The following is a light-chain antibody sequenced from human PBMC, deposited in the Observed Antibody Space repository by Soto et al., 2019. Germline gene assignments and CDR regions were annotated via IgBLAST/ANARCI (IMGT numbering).Light chain of an antibody. J-gene: IGLJ3*02. CDR2: DVT. CDR3: SSYTSSSTPLV. V-gene: IGLV2-14*01. CDR1: RSDVGGYNY. Sequence: QSALTQPASVSGSPGQSITISCTGTRSDVGGYNYVSWYQQHPGKDPKLMIYDVTNRPSGVSNRFSGYKSGNTASLTISGLQAEDEADYYCSSYTSSSTPLVFGGGTKLTVL.